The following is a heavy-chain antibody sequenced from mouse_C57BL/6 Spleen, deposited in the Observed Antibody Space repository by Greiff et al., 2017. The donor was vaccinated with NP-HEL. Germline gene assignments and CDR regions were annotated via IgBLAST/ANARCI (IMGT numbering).Heavy chain of an antibody. Sequence: QVQLQQSGAELVMPGASVKLSCKASGYTFTSYWMHWVKQRPGQGLEWIGEIDPSDSYTNYNQKFKGKSTLTVDKSSSTAYMQLSSLTSEDSAVYYCARSKSNRPCYAMDYWGQGTSVTVSS. D-gene: IGHD2-5*01. J-gene: IGHJ4*01. CDR1: GYTFTSYW. CDR3: ARSKSNRPCYAMDY. CDR2: IDPSDSYT. V-gene: IGHV1-69*01.